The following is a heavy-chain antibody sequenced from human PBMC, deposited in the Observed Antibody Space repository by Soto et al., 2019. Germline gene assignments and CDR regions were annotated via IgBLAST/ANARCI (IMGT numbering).Heavy chain of an antibody. CDR3: ARGGAGAYCSGGSCYYFDY. CDR2: IYPGDSDT. J-gene: IGHJ4*02. Sequence: GESLKISCKGSGYSFTSYWIGWVRQMPGKGLEWMGIIYPGDSDTRYSPSFQGQVTISADKSISTAYLQWSSLKASDTAMYYCARGGAGAYCSGGSCYYFDYWGQGTLVTVSS. CDR1: GYSFTSYW. D-gene: IGHD2-15*01. V-gene: IGHV5-51*01.